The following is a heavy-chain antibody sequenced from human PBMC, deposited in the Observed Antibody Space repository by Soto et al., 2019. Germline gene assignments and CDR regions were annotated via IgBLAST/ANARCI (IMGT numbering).Heavy chain of an antibody. D-gene: IGHD3-22*01. CDR3: AKGHYYDISGYLDY. CDR2: SNSDGSST. J-gene: IGHJ4*02. Sequence: PGGSLRLSCAASGFTFSSYWMHWVRQAPGKGLVWVSRSNSDGSSTSYADSVKGRFTISRDNAKNTLYLQMHSLRAEDTAVYFCAKGHYYDISGYLDYWGQGTLVTVSS. V-gene: IGHV3-74*01. CDR1: GFTFSSYW.